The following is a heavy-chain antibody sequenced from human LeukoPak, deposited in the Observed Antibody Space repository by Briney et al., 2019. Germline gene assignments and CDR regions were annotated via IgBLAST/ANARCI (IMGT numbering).Heavy chain of an antibody. J-gene: IGHJ4*02. CDR3: AKAHYYGSSGYHSNDY. Sequence: GGSLRLSCTASAFTFSSYAMSWVRQAPGKGLEWVSAISSSDGSTYYADSVKGRFTISRDNSKNTLYLQMNSLRAEDTAVYYCAKAHYYGSSGYHSNDYWGQGTLVTVSS. D-gene: IGHD3-22*01. CDR2: ISSSDGST. V-gene: IGHV3-23*01. CDR1: AFTFSSYA.